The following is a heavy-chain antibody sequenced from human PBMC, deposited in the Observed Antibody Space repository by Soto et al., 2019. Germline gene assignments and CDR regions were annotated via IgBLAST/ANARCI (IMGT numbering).Heavy chain of an antibody. J-gene: IGHJ4*02. Sequence: SSETLSLTCTVSGGSVTNSSYYWGWIRQSQGKGLEWIGSVYYRGRSYSKSSVKSRVTISVDTSKNRFSLSLNSVTASDTAVYFCVSQRTTVPTQAYFDYWAREPWSPS. D-gene: IGHD4-17*01. CDR3: VSQRTTVPTQAYFDY. CDR1: GGSVTNSSYY. CDR2: VYYRGRS. V-gene: IGHV4-39*01.